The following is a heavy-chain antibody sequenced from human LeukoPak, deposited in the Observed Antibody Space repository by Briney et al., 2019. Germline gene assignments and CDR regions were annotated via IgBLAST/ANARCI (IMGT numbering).Heavy chain of an antibody. V-gene: IGHV3-21*01. CDR1: GFTFSSYS. D-gene: IGHD6-13*01. CDR3: ARYSSSWYFIDY. J-gene: IGHJ4*02. CDR2: ISSSSSYI. Sequence: GGSLRLSCAASGFTFSSYSMNWVRQAPGKGLEWVSSISSSSSYIYYADSVKGRFTISRDNAKNSLYLQMNSPRAEDTAVYYCARYSSSWYFIDYWGQGTLVTVSS.